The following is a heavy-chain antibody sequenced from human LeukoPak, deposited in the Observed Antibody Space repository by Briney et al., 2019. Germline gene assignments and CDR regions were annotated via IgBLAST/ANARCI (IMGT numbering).Heavy chain of an antibody. Sequence: ASVTVSCKASGYTFTSYDINWVRQAAGQGLEWMGWMNPNSGNTGYAQKFQGRVTMTRNTSISTAYMELSSLRSEDTAVYYCARLKYDFGVDYMDVWGKGTTVTVSS. J-gene: IGHJ6*03. V-gene: IGHV1-8*01. D-gene: IGHD3-3*01. CDR1: GYTFTSYD. CDR2: MNPNSGNT. CDR3: ARLKYDFGVDYMDV.